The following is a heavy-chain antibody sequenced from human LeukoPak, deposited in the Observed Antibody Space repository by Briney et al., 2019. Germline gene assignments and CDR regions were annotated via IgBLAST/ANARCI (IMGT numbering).Heavy chain of an antibody. CDR3: ARGGNRRGYDAFDI. J-gene: IGHJ3*02. CDR1: VYTFTGYY. V-gene: IGHV1-2*06. D-gene: IGHD4-23*01. Sequence: ASVKVSCKASVYTFTGYYMHWVRQAPGQGLEWMGRVNPNSGGTYYAQKFPGRLTKTRDTSISTAYMELSRLRSHGTAVFYCARGGNRRGYDAFDIWGQGTMVTVSS. CDR2: VNPNSGGT.